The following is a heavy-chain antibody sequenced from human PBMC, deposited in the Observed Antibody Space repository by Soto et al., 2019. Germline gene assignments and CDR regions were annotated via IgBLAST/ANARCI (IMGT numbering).Heavy chain of an antibody. D-gene: IGHD3-3*01. V-gene: IGHV4-30-4*01. CDR2: IYYSGST. CDR3: ARDGLRFLEWSSY. CDR1: GGSISSGDYY. J-gene: IGHJ4*02. Sequence: SETLSLTCTVSGGSISSGDYYWRWIRQPPGKGLEWIGCIYYSGSTYYNPSLKSRVTISVDTSKSQFSLKLSSVTAADTAVYYCARDGLRFLEWSSYWGQGTLVTVSS.